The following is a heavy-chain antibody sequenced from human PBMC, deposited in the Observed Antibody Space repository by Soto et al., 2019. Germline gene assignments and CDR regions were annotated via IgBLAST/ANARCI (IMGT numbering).Heavy chain of an antibody. V-gene: IGHV4-61*01. J-gene: IGHJ4*02. Sequence: PSETLSLTCTVSGVSVSSCSYYWSWVPQPQGKGLESIRYINDSGTTNYNPSLNRRVTTSIDPSKIQFALRLTSVTAADTAVYYCARFKGITVGDLDWELDFRDYWGQGTLVTVSS. CDR3: ARFKGITVGDLDWELDFRDY. CDR2: INDSGTT. D-gene: IGHD6-19*01. CDR1: GVSVSSCSYY.